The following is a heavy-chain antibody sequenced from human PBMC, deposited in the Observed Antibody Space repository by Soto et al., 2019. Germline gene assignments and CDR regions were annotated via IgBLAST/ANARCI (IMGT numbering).Heavy chain of an antibody. Sequence: GGSLRLSCAASGFTVSSTYMSWVRQAPGKGLEWVSVIYSGGSTYYADSVMGRFTISRDNSKNTLFLQMNTLRAEDTAVYYCARGAYFDYWSQGTLVTVSS. V-gene: IGHV3-66*01. CDR1: GFTVSSTY. CDR3: ARGAYFDY. CDR2: IYSGGST. J-gene: IGHJ4*02.